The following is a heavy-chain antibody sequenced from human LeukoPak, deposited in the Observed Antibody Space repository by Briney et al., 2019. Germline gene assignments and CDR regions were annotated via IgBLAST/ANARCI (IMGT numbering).Heavy chain of an antibody. V-gene: IGHV3-30*18. J-gene: IGHJ5*02. Sequence: PGGSLRLSCAASGFTFNNYGMHWVRQAPGKGLEWVAVISYDGSNKYYADSVKGRFTISRDNSKNTLYLQMNSLRAEDTAVYYCAKDGPYYYGSGSFNWFDPWGQGTLVTVSS. CDR3: AKDGPYYYGSGSFNWFDP. D-gene: IGHD3-10*01. CDR2: ISYDGSNK. CDR1: GFTFNNYG.